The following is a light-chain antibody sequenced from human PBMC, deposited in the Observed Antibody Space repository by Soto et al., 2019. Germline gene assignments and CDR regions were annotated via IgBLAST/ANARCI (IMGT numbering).Light chain of an antibody. CDR1: QSVSSSY. CDR3: QQYGSSPHT. V-gene: IGKV3-20*01. J-gene: IGKJ2*01. CDR2: GAS. Sequence: EIVLTQSPGTLSLSPGERATLSCRASQSVSSSYLAWYQHKPGQAPRLLIYGASSRATGIPDRFSGSGSGTYFALIFSRMEPEDFAVYYCQQYGSSPHTFGQGTKLEIK.